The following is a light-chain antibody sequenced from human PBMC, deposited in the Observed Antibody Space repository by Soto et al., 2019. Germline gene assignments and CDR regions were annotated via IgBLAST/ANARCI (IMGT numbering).Light chain of an antibody. J-gene: IGKJ4*01. CDR3: QQRTNWPLT. Sequence: EIVLTQSPATLSLSPGERATLSCRASQSVSSYLAWYQHTPGQAPRLLIYDASNRATGIPARFSGSGSGTDFTLTISSLEPEDLAVYYCQQRTNWPLTFGGGTKVEIK. CDR2: DAS. CDR1: QSVSSY. V-gene: IGKV3-11*01.